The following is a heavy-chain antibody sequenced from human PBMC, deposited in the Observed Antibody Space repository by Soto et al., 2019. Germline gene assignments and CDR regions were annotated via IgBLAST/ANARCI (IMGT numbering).Heavy chain of an antibody. D-gene: IGHD3-3*01. J-gene: IGHJ4*02. CDR3: AKPTTITIFGVVIAQD. V-gene: IGHV3-48*01. Sequence: GGSLRLSCAASGFTFSSYSMSWVRQTPGKGLEWVSHISGGSSRIYYADSVKGRFTISRDNAENSLYLQMNSLRAEDTAVYYCAKPTTITIFGVVIAQDWGQGTLVTVSS. CDR1: GFTFSSYS. CDR2: ISGGSSRI.